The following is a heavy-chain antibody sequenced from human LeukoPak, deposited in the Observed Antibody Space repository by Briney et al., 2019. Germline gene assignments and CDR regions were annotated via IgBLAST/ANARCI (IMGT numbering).Heavy chain of an antibody. D-gene: IGHD6-13*01. CDR1: GGTFSSYA. J-gene: IGHJ5*02. CDR3: ARDPTAGKGWFDP. CDR2: IIPILGIA. Sequence: SVKVSCKASGGTFSSYAISWVRQAPGQGLEWMGRIIPILGIANYAQKFQGRVTITADKSTSTAYMELSSLRSEDTAVYYCARDPTAGKGWFDPWGQGTLVTVSS. V-gene: IGHV1-69*04.